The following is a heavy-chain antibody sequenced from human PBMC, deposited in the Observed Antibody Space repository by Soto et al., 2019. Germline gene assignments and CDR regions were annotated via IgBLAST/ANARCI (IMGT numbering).Heavy chain of an antibody. Sequence: SETLSLTCTVSGGSISSYYWSWIRQLPGKGLEWIGYIYYSGSTNYNPSLKSRVTISVDTSKNQFSLKLSSVTAADTAVYYCERDRGQAYCGGDCYSPGMAVRGKGTTVTVSS. CDR2: IYYSGST. J-gene: IGHJ6*04. CDR1: GGSISSYY. V-gene: IGHV4-59*01. D-gene: IGHD2-21*02. CDR3: ERDRGQAYCGGDCYSPGMAV.